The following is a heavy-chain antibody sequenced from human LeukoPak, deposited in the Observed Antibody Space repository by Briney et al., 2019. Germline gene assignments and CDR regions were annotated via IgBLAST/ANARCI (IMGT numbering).Heavy chain of an antibody. Sequence: ASVTVSCTASGYTFSTYPMNWVRQAPGQGLEWMGWINTNTGSPTYAQGLTGRSVFSLDTSVSTAFLQISSLKAEDTVLYYCVRGIDTTGYFNYWGQGTLVTVSS. J-gene: IGHJ4*02. CDR2: INTNTGSP. CDR3: VRGIDTTGYFNY. CDR1: GYTFSTYP. D-gene: IGHD3-22*01. V-gene: IGHV7-4-1*02.